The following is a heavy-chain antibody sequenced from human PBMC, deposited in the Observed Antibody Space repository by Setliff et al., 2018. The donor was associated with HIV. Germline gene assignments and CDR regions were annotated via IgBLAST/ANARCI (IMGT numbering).Heavy chain of an antibody. Sequence: SETLSLTCTVSGDSISSRSYLWGWIRQPPGKGLAWIASMSYSGTSYYNPSLKSRVSISVDTSKNRFSLRLTSVTAADTAVYYCARQYQLYGDTYRYFDFWGQGTLVT. CDR2: MSYSGTS. V-gene: IGHV4-39*01. J-gene: IGHJ4*02. CDR3: ARQYQLYGDTYRYFDF. D-gene: IGHD4-17*01. CDR1: GDSISSRSYL.